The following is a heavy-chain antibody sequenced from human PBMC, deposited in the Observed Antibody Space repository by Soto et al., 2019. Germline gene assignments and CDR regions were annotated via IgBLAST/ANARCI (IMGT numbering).Heavy chain of an antibody. CDR3: TRGHYSDRD. D-gene: IGHD4-17*01. Sequence: GGSLRLSCVGSGLTFRDHWMNWVRQAPGKGLEWVANIKQDASEMHYVDSVKGRFTISRDNAKNSLYLQMNSLRAEDTAVYYCTRGHYSDRDWGQGTLVTVSS. J-gene: IGHJ4*02. CDR1: GLTFRDHW. V-gene: IGHV3-7*03. CDR2: IKQDASEM.